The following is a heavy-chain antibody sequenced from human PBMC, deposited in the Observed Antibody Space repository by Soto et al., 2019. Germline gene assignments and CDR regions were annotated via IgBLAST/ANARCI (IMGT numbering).Heavy chain of an antibody. CDR3: AKEALIVATIIGWFDP. D-gene: IGHD5-12*01. CDR2: ISGSGGST. V-gene: IGHV3-23*01. Sequence: GGSLRLSCAASGFTFSSYAMSWVHQAPGKGLEWVSAISGSGGSTYYADSVKGRFTISRDNSKNTLYLQMNSLRAEDTAVYYCAKEALIVATIIGWFDPWGQGTLVTVSS. CDR1: GFTFSSYA. J-gene: IGHJ5*02.